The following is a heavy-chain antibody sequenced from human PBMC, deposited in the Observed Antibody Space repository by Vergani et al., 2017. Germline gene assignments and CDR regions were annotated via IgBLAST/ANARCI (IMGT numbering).Heavy chain of an antibody. CDR3: AKGWAVWFGELLYRDYWYFDL. Sequence: EVQLLESGGDLVQPGGSLRLSCAASGFSFTTYAMSWVRQAPGKGLEWVSTINTNGDYTRYGDSVKGRFTISRDNSKSTLYLQMNSLRAEDTAIYYCAKGWAVWFGELLYRDYWYFDLWGRGTLVTVSS. CDR2: INTNGDYT. CDR1: GFSFTTYA. D-gene: IGHD3-10*01. J-gene: IGHJ2*01. V-gene: IGHV3-23*01.